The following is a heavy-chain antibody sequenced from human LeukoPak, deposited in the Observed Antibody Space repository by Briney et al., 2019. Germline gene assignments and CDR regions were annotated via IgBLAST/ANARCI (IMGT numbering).Heavy chain of an antibody. D-gene: IGHD6-6*01. CDR1: GGTFSSYA. V-gene: IGHV1-2*02. J-gene: IGHJ3*02. CDR2: INPNSGGT. CDR3: ARERIAATVPDAFDI. Sequence: ASVKVSCKASGGTFSSYAISWVRQAPGQGLEWMGWINPNSGGTNYAQKFQGRVTMTRDTSISTAYMELSRLRSDDTAVYYCARERIAATVPDAFDIWGQGTMVTVSS.